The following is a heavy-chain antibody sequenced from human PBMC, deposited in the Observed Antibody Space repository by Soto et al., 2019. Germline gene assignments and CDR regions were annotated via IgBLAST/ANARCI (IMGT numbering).Heavy chain of an antibody. CDR2: IYYSGST. D-gene: IGHD1-1*01. V-gene: IGHV4-39*01. J-gene: IGHJ4*02. CDR1: GGSISSSSYY. Sequence: QLQLQESGPGLVKSSETLSLTCTVSGGSISSSSYYWGWIRQPPGKGLEWIGNIYYSGSTYYNPSLKSRVTVSVDASKKQFSLRLSPVTAADTAVYYCVRQGTMTAPVNYWGQGTLVTVSS. CDR3: VRQGTMTAPVNY.